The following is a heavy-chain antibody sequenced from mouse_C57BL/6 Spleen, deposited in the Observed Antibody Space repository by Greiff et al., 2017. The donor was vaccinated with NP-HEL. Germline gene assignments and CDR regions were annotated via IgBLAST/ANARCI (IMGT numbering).Heavy chain of an antibody. CDR2: ISDGGSYT. CDR1: GFTFSSYA. D-gene: IGHD2-1*01. V-gene: IGHV5-4*01. CDR3: ARDPDYGNPYYFDY. Sequence: EVQRVESGGGLVKPGGSLKLSCAASGFTFSSYAMSWVRQTPEKRLEWVATISDGGSYTYYPDNVKGRFTISRDNAKNNLYLQMSHLKSEDTAMYYCARDPDYGNPYYFDYWGQGTTLTVSS. J-gene: IGHJ2*01.